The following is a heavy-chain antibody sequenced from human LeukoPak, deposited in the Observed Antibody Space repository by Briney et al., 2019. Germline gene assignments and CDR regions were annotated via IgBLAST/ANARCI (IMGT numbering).Heavy chain of an antibody. Sequence: ASVKISCKTSGYIFTSFGITWVRQAPGQGLEWMGIINPSGGSTSYAQKFQGRVTMTRDMSTSTVYMELSSLRSEDTAVYYCARDGTRMTTKTSYYYYYYMDVWGKGTTVTVSS. CDR1: GYIFTSFG. V-gene: IGHV1-46*01. D-gene: IGHD4-17*01. CDR3: ARDGTRMTTKTSYYYYYYMDV. CDR2: INPSGGST. J-gene: IGHJ6*03.